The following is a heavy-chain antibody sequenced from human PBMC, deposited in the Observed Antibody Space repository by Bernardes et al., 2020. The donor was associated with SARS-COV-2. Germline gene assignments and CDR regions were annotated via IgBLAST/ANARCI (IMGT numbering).Heavy chain of an antibody. CDR1: GVSFSSGGYY. CDR2: IYYSGSN. D-gene: IGHD3-3*01. CDR3: ARVGLSITIFGVALSEVGYYYGMDV. V-gene: IGHV4-31*01. J-gene: IGHJ6*02. Sequence: SESLSLTCTVSGVSFSSGGYYWSWLPQHPGKGREWIGNIYYSGSNYYNPSLKRLVTITVDTSKNQFSLKLSSVTAADTAVYYCARVGLSITIFGVALSEVGYYYGMDVWGQGTTVTVSS.